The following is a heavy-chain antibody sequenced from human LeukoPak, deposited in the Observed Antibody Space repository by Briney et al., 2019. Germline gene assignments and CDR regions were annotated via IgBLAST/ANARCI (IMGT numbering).Heavy chain of an antibody. CDR2: INPNSDGT. CDR3: ARSHSPTHLDYGDYGVDY. D-gene: IGHD4-17*01. CDR1: GYTFTGYH. Sequence: GASVKVSCKASGYTFTGYHMHWVRQAPGQGLEWMGWINPNSDGTNYAQKFQGRVTMTRDTSISTAYMELSRLRSDDTAVYYCARSHSPTHLDYGDYGVDYWGQGTLVTVSS. J-gene: IGHJ4*02. V-gene: IGHV1-2*02.